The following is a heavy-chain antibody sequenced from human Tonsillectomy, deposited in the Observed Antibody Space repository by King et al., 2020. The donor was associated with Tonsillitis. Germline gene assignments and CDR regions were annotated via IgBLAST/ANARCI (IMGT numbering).Heavy chain of an antibody. J-gene: IGHJ4*02. D-gene: IGHD6-19*01. V-gene: IGHV3-23*04. CDR1: GFTFSSYA. CDR2: ISGRGGGT. CDR3: AKQPGYSSGWSVFDY. Sequence: VQLVESGGGLVQPGGSLRLSCAASGFTFSSYAMSWVRQAPGKGLEWVSAISGRGGGTNYADSVKGRVTISRDNSKNTLYLQMNSQRAEDTAVYYCAKQPGYSSGWSVFDYWGQGTLVTVSS.